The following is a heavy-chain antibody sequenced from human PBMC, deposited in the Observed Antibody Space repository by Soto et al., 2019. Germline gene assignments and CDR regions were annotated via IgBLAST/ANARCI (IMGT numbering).Heavy chain of an antibody. CDR3: ARRGILGYCSGGACYALDS. V-gene: IGHV3-64*01. J-gene: IGHJ4*02. CDR2: ISSNGDRT. Sequence: GGSLRLSCAASGFTFRSYSMNWVRQAPWKGLEYVASISSNGDRTYYANSVQGRFIISRDNSKNTVYLQVGSLRPEDMAVYYCARRGILGYCSGGACYALDSWGQGTLVTVSS. D-gene: IGHD2-15*01. CDR1: GFTFRSYS.